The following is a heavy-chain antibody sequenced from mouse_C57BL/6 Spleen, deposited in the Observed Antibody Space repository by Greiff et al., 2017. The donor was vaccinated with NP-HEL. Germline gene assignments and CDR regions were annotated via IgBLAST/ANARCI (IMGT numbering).Heavy chain of an antibody. CDR2: IDPETGGT. D-gene: IGHD1-1*01. CDR3: TRSYYGSSSWFAY. CDR1: GYTFTDYE. J-gene: IGHJ3*01. Sequence: VQLQQSGAELVRPGASVTLSCKASGYTFTDYEMHWVKQTPVHGLEWIGAIDPETGGTAYNQKFKGKAILTADKSSSSAYMELRSLTSEDSAVYYCTRSYYGSSSWFAYWGQGTLVTVSA. V-gene: IGHV1-15*01.